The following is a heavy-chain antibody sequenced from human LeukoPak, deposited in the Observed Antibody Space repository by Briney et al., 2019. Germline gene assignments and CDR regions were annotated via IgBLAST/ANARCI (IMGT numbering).Heavy chain of an antibody. V-gene: IGHV4-59*06. Sequence: SETLSLTCIVSGGSISSYYWSWIRQPPGKGLEWIGYIYYSGSTYYNPSLKSRVTISVDTSKNQFSLKLSSVTAADTAVYYCARDMEYPDYWGQGTLVTVSS. J-gene: IGHJ4*02. CDR3: ARDMEYPDY. CDR2: IYYSGST. CDR1: GGSISSYY. D-gene: IGHD2-2*01.